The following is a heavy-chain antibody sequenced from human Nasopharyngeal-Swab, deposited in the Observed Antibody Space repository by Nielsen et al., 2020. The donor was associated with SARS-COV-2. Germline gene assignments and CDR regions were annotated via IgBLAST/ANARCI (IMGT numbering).Heavy chain of an antibody. V-gene: IGHV1-46*01. Sequence: ASVKVSCKASGYTFTSYYMHWVRQAPGQGPEWMGIINPSGGSTSYAQKFQGRVTMTRDTSTSTVYMELSSLRSEDTAVYYCARPTSPYYFDYWGQGTLVTVSS. CDR1: GYTFTSYY. J-gene: IGHJ4*02. CDR2: INPSGGST. CDR3: ARPTSPYYFDY.